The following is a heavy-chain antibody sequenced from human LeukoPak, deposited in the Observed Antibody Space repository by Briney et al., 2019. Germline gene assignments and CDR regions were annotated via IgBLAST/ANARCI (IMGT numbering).Heavy chain of an antibody. CDR3: ARAGRDGYNRGGWFDP. D-gene: IGHD5-24*01. Sequence: SKTLSLTCTVSGGSISSYYWSWIRQPPGKGLEWIGYIYYSGSTNYNPSLKSRVTISVDTSKNQFSLKLSSVTAADTAVYYCARAGRDGYNRGGWFDPWGQGTLVTVSS. J-gene: IGHJ5*02. CDR1: GGSISSYY. CDR2: IYYSGST. V-gene: IGHV4-59*01.